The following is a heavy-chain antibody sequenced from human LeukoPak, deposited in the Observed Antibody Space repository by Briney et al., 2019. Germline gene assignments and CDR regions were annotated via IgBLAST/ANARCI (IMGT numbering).Heavy chain of an antibody. CDR2: IYPADSET. J-gene: IGHJ4*02. Sequence: GESLKISCQGSGYSFDYFWIGWVRQMPGKGLDWMGNIYPADSETRYSPSFQGQVTISADKSIKTAYLQWSGLRASDTAIYYCAAGNGDYVDYWGQGTLVTVSS. CDR3: AAGNGDYVDY. CDR1: GYSFDYFW. V-gene: IGHV5-51*01. D-gene: IGHD4-17*01.